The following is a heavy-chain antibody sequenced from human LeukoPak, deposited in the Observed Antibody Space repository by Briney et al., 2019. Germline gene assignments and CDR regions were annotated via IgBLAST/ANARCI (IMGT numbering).Heavy chain of an antibody. CDR1: GASISSSSDY. J-gene: IGHJ5*02. V-gene: IGHV4-39*01. CDR3: ARTENYIPEDCFDP. D-gene: IGHD5-24*01. CDR2: ICYSGST. Sequence: SETLSLTCTVSGASISSSSDYWGWIRQPPGKGLEWIGSICYSGSTFYNPSLKSRVTLSVDTSKNQFSLELSSVTAADTALYYCARTENYIPEDCFDPWGQGTLVTVSS.